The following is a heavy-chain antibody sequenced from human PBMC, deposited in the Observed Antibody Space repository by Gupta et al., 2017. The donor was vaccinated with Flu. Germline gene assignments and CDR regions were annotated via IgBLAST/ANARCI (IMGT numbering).Heavy chain of an antibody. CDR2: IIPIFGTA. D-gene: IGHD3-10*01. V-gene: IGHV1-69*01. J-gene: IGHJ6*03. Sequence: GREWRGGIIPIFGTANYAQKFQGRVTITADESTSTAYMELSSLRSEDTAVYYCARDRKSRAGPDYYHYYMDVWGKGTTVTVSS. CDR3: ARDRKSRAGPDYYHYYMDV.